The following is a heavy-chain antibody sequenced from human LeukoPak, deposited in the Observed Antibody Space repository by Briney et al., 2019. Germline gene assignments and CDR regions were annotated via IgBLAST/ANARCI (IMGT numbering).Heavy chain of an antibody. D-gene: IGHD3-16*02. CDR2: ISYEGSNK. V-gene: IGHV3-30-3*01. J-gene: IGHJ4*02. CDR1: GFTFSSYA. Sequence: GRSLRLSCAASGFTFSSYAMHWVRQAPGKGLEWVAVISYEGSNKYYADSVKGRFTTSRDNSKNTLYLQMNSLRGEDTAVYYCARGDGLGELSSTLDYWGQGTLVTVSS. CDR3: ARGDGLGELSSTLDY.